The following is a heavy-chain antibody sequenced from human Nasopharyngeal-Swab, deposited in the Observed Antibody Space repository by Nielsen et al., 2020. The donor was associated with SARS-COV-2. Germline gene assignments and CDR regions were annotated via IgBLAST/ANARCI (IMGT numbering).Heavy chain of an antibody. CDR3: ARPIVTSNLGPAFDI. V-gene: IGHV4-39*01. D-gene: IGHD1-26*01. Sequence: SETLSLTCTVSGGSISSYYWGCIRQPPGKGLEWIGSIYYSGSTYYNPALKSRVSISVDTSKNQFSLKLSSVTAADTAVYYCARPIVTSNLGPAFDIWGQGTMVTVSS. J-gene: IGHJ3*02. CDR1: GGSISSYY. CDR2: IYYSGST.